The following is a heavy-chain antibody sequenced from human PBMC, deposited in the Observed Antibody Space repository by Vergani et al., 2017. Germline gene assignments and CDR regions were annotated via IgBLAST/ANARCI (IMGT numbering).Heavy chain of an antibody. CDR1: GFNFQIYW. Sequence: EVLLVESGGDLVQPGGSLRLSCEASGFNFQIYWMGWVRQTAEKGLEWVANIKQDGSEDYYVDSVKGRFTITRDNAKKFIYLQMNSLRADDTAVYYCVGGGLATIYNWFDPWAKEPGSPSPQ. CDR2: IKQDGSED. V-gene: IGHV3-7*01. D-gene: IGHD5-24*01. CDR3: VGGGLATIYNWFDP. J-gene: IGHJ5*01.